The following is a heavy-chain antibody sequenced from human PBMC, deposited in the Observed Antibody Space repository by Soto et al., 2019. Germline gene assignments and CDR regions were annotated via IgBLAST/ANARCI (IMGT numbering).Heavy chain of an antibody. CDR3: ARITVAGGI. D-gene: IGHD3-10*01. J-gene: IGHJ3*02. V-gene: IGHV1-58*01. CDR1: GFSFSISA. Sequence: SVKVSCKASGFSFSISAVHWVRQARGQGLEWIGRIVVSSGKTNYAQKFQDRVTITADKSTSTAYMELSSLRSEDTAVYYCARITVAGGIWGQWTMVTVSS. CDR2: IVVSSGKT.